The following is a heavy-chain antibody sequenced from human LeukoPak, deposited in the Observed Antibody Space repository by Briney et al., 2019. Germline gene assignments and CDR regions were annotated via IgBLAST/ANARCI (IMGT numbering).Heavy chain of an antibody. Sequence: GGSLRLSCAASGLTLSDHYVTWIRQAPGKGLEWVSYISNSGRTIQYADSVKGRFTISRDNSKNTLYLQMNSLRAEDTAVYYCAKDYYDFWSGYYSSAFDIWGQGTMVTVSS. D-gene: IGHD3-3*01. CDR3: AKDYYDFWSGYYSSAFDI. V-gene: IGHV3-11*01. CDR1: GLTLSDHY. J-gene: IGHJ3*02. CDR2: ISNSGRTI.